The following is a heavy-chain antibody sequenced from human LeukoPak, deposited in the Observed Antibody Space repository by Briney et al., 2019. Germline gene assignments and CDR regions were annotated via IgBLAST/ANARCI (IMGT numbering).Heavy chain of an antibody. CDR2: IRYDGSNK. CDR3: AKDPKWVRGVIIRDYYYYMDV. Sequence: GESQKISCAASGFTFSSYGMHWVRQAPGKGLEWVAFIRYDGSNKYYADSVKGRFTISRDNSKNTLYLQMNSLRAEDTAVYYCAKDPKWVRGVIIRDYYYYMDVWGKGTTVTVSS. J-gene: IGHJ6*03. D-gene: IGHD3-10*01. V-gene: IGHV3-30*02. CDR1: GFTFSSYG.